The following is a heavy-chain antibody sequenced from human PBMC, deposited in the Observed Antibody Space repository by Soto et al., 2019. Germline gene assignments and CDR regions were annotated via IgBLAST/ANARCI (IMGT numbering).Heavy chain of an antibody. Sequence: QVQLQESGPGLVKPSETLSLNCTVSGASISSYYWSWIRQPPGKGLEWIAYTYHGGTTNYNPSLKSRVTMSVDTSKTQVSLKLNSVTPADTAVYYCARGGYFDYYGRDVWGQGTMVTVPS. CDR2: TYHGGTT. CDR1: GASISSYY. D-gene: IGHD6-25*01. CDR3: ARGGYFDYYGRDV. V-gene: IGHV4-59*01. J-gene: IGHJ6*02.